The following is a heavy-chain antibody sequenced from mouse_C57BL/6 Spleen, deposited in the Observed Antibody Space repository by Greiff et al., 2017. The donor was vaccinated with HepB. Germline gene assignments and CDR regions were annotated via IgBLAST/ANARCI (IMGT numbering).Heavy chain of an antibody. V-gene: IGHV2-6-1*01. J-gene: IGHJ1*03. D-gene: IGHD1-1*01. CDR2: IWSDGST. Sequence: VQLVESGPGLVAPSQSLSITCTVSGFSLTSYGVHWVRQPPGKGLEWLVVIWSDGSTTYNSALKSRLSISKDNSKSQVFLKMNSLQTDDTAMYYCARHGDYYGSSYTWYFDVWGTGTTVTVSS. CDR3: ARHGDYYGSSYTWYFDV. CDR1: GFSLTSYG.